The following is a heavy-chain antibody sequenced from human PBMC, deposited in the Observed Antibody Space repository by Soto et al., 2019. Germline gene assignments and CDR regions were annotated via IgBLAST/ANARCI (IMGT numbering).Heavy chain of an antibody. CDR1: GGSFSGYY. D-gene: IGHD3-9*01. CDR3: ARARGYDILTGSYDFDY. CDR2: INHSGST. J-gene: IGHJ4*02. Sequence: SETLSLTCAVYGGSFSGYYWSWIRQPPGKGLEWIGEINHSGSTNYNPSLKSRVTISVDTSKNQFSLKLSSVTAADTAVYYCARARGYDILTGSYDFDYWGQGTLVTVSS. V-gene: IGHV4-34*01.